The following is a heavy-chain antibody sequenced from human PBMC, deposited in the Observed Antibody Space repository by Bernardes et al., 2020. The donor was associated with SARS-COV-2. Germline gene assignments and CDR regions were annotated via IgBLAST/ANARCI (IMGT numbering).Heavy chain of an antibody. Sequence: GGSLRLSCVASGFTFSSYGMHWVRQAPGKGLEWVAFIRYDGKIQYYADSVRGRFTISRDNSKNTLSLLMNSVRAEDTAMYYCAKDLQGYGYVCSGTSCPGGTFDYWGQGTLATVSS. CDR3: AKDLQGYGYVCSGTSCPGGTFDY. D-gene: IGHD2-2*01. V-gene: IGHV3-30*02. CDR2: IRYDGKIQ. CDR1: GFTFSSYG. J-gene: IGHJ4*02.